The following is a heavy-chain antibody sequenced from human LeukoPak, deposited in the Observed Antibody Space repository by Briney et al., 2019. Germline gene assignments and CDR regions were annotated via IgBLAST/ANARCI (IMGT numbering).Heavy chain of an antibody. CDR3: ARDVVAAAGSFDY. D-gene: IGHD6-13*01. CDR1: ADSINNNYY. V-gene: IGHV4-38-2*02. Sequence: SETLSLTCTVSADSINNNYYWRWIRQSPGKGLEWIGNLYHDGSAYYNASLKSRVAISIDSSNNQFSLRLTSVTAADTAVYYCARDVVAAAGSFDYWGQGTQVTVSS. CDR2: LYHDGSA. J-gene: IGHJ4*02.